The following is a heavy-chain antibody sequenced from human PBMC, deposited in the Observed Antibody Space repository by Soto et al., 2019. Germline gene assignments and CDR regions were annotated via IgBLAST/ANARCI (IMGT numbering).Heavy chain of an antibody. CDR3: VRRASGDFYRYFDS. D-gene: IGHD2-21*01. V-gene: IGHV1-69*06. J-gene: IGHJ4*01. CDR1: GGTFSTNP. CDR2: TGSGTGPG. Sequence: QVQLVQSGAEVKKRGSSVKVSCKASGGTFSTNPISWVRQAPGQGLEWMGGTGSGTGPGNHAQKFQGRLTMTVDKATGTVYMELSRLSSEDTAVYYCVRRASGDFYRYFDSWCHGTLVTVSS.